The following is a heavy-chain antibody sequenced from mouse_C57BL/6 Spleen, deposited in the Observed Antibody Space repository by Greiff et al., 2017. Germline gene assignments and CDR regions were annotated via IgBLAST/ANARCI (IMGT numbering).Heavy chain of an antibody. CDR1: GFTFSDAW. D-gene: IGHD1-1*01. J-gene: IGHJ4*01. V-gene: IGHV6-6*01. CDR3: TRGLSTDYYAMDY. Sequence: EVMLVESGGGLVQPGGSMKLSCAASGFTFSDAWMDWVRQSPEKGLEWVAEIRNKANNHATYYAESVKGRFTISRDDSKSSVYLQMNSLRAEDTGIYYCTRGLSTDYYAMDYWGQGTSVTVSS. CDR2: IRNKANNHAT.